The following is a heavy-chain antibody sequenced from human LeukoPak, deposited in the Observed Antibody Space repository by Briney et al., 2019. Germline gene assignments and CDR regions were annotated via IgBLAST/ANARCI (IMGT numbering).Heavy chain of an antibody. D-gene: IGHD3-10*01. CDR2: IIPIFGTA. Sequence: SVKVSCKASGGTFSSYAISWVRQAPGQGLEWMGGIIPIFGTANYAQKFQGRVTITTDESTSAAYMELSSLRSEDTAVYYCAPGAENWFDPWGQGTLVTVSS. CDR1: GGTFSSYA. V-gene: IGHV1-69*05. J-gene: IGHJ5*02. CDR3: APGAENWFDP.